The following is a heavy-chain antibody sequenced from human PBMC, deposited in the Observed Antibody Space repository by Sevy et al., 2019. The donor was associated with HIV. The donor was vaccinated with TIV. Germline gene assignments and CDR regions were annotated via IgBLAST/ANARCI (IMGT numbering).Heavy chain of an antibody. CDR1: GFIFNSQD. J-gene: IGHJ6*02. D-gene: IGHD3-9*01. CDR2: IRYDGNDK. CDR3: AKEGYYDILTGHHDSGMDV. Sequence: GGSLRLSCLASGFIFNSQDMHWVRQTPGKGLEWVAFIRYDGNDKYYVDSVKGRFTISRDNSKNTLYLQMNSLRAGDSGIYYCAKEGYYDILTGHHDSGMDVWGQGTTVTVSS. V-gene: IGHV3-30*02.